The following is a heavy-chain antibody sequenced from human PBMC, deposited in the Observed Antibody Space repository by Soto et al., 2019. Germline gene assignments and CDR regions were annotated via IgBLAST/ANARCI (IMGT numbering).Heavy chain of an antibody. CDR2: ISDSGGST. J-gene: IGHJ4*02. V-gene: IGHV3-23*01. D-gene: IGHD3-22*01. Sequence: EVQLLESGGGLVQPGGSLRISCAASGFTFSSFAMSWVRQAPGKGLEWVSVISDSGGSTYYADSVRGRFTISRDNSKITLFLQMNSLRGDDTAIYYCAKPISGYYAPSDHWGQGTQVTVSS. CDR1: GFTFSSFA. CDR3: AKPISGYYAPSDH.